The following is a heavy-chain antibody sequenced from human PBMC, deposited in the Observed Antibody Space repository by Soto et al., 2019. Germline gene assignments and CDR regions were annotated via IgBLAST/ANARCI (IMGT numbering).Heavy chain of an antibody. CDR3: VRDGDNYAFDY. D-gene: IGHD5-18*01. Sequence: GGSLRLSCAASGFTFSSYWMHWVRQAPGKGLVWVSRVSNDGSSTSYADSVKGRFTISRDNAKNTLYLQMNSLRAEDTAVYYCVRDGDNYAFDYWGQGTLVTVSS. CDR1: GFTFSSYW. V-gene: IGHV3-74*01. CDR2: VSNDGSST. J-gene: IGHJ4*02.